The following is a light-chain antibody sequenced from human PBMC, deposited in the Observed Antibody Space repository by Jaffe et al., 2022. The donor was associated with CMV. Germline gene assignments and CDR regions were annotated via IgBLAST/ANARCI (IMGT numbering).Light chain of an antibody. V-gene: IGKV1-9*01. CDR2: VAS. CDR1: QGISSY. Sequence: DIQLTQSPSFLSASVGDTVTITCRASQGISSYLAWYQQKPGKAPKLLISVASTLQRGVPSRFSGTGSGTEFTLTISSLQPEDFATYYCQELHSYPRTFGQGTKVDIK. J-gene: IGKJ1*01. CDR3: QELHSYPRT.